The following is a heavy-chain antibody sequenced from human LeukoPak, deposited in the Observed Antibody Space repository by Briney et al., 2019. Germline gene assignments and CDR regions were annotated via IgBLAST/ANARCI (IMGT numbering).Heavy chain of an antibody. CDR1: GFIFGGYA. D-gene: IGHD3-16*02. Sequence: KTGGSLRLSCAASGFIFGGYAMHWVRQAPGKGLEWVAVIWYDGSNKYYPDSVKGRFIISRDSSKNTLYLQMHSLRAEDTAVYYCARAAKAQGVVIPPIGLPYYYGLDVWGQGTTVTVSS. CDR2: IWYDGSNK. CDR3: ARAAKAQGVVIPPIGLPYYYGLDV. V-gene: IGHV3-33*08. J-gene: IGHJ6*02.